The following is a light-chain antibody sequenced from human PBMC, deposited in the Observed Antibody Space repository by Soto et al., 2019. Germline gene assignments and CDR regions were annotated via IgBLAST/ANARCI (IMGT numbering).Light chain of an antibody. CDR1: QSVSSN. Sequence: EIVMTQSPATLSVSPGERATLSCRASQSVSSNLAWYQQKPGQAPRLLIYGASTRATGIPARFGGSGSGTEFTLTISSLQSEDFAVYYCQQYNRYAVTFGQGTKVEIK. CDR2: GAS. J-gene: IGKJ1*01. CDR3: QQYNRYAVT. V-gene: IGKV3-15*01.